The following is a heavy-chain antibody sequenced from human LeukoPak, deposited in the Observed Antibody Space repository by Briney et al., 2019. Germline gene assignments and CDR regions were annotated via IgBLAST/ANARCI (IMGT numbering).Heavy chain of an antibody. D-gene: IGHD1-7*01. CDR2: IIPIFGTA. Sequence: GSSVKVSCKASGGTFSSYAISWVRQAPGQGLEWMGGIIPIFGTANYAQKFQGRATITADESTSTAYMELSSLRSEDTAVYYCARPRYNWNYVFDYWGQGTLVTVSS. V-gene: IGHV1-69*01. J-gene: IGHJ4*02. CDR1: GGTFSSYA. CDR3: ARPRYNWNYVFDY.